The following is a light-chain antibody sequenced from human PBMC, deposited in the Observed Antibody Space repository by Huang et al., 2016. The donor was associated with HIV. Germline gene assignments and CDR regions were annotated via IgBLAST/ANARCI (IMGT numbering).Light chain of an antibody. J-gene: IGKJ1*01. Sequence: DIHMTQSPSSLPASVADRVTITCRASQSISTYLHWYQQKPGKAPSLLIHATSTLQGGVPSRFSGRGSGTHFTLTISSLRPEDFATYYCQQTHTKPWTFGQGT. CDR2: ATS. CDR3: QQTHTKPWT. CDR1: QSISTY. V-gene: IGKV1-39*01.